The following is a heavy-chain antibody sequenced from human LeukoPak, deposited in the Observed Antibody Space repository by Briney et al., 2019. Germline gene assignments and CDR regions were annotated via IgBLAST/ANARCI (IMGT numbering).Heavy chain of an antibody. D-gene: IGHD2-15*01. J-gene: IGHJ5*02. CDR2: ISAYNGNT. V-gene: IGHV1-18*01. Sequence: ASVKVSCKASGYRFTSYGITWVRQAPGQGLEWMGWISAYNGNTNYAQKLQGRVTLTTDTSTSTAYMELRSLRSDDTAVYYCAREGYCSGGTCYSTMNWFDPWGQGTLVTVSS. CDR1: GYRFTSYG. CDR3: AREGYCSGGTCYSTMNWFDP.